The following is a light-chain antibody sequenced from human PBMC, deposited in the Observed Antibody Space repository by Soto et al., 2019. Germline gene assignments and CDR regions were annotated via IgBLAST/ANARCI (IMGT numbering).Light chain of an antibody. CDR3: AAWADSLSGVV. Sequence: QSVLTQPPSASGSPGQRVTISCSGTSSNIGSNYVYWYQQLPGTAPKLLMYRNNHRPSGVPDRFSGSKSGTSASLAISGLRSEDEADYYCAAWADSLSGVVFGGGTKLTVL. V-gene: IGLV1-47*01. CDR1: SSNIGSNY. CDR2: RNN. J-gene: IGLJ2*01.